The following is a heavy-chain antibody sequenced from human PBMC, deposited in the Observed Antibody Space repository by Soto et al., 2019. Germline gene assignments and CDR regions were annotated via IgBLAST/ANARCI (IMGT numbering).Heavy chain of an antibody. J-gene: IGHJ6*02. CDR2: IYYSGST. D-gene: IGHD1-26*01. CDR3: ARGGIPPSGYGIAYAMDV. CDR1: GVSISGSRYY. Sequence: LSLTCTVSGVSISGSRYYWGWIRQPPGRGLEWIGNIYYSGSTYYTPALKSRVTLSVDTSKNQFSLNLNSVTAADTAVYYCARGGIPPSGYGIAYAMDVWGQGTTVTV. V-gene: IGHV4-39*01.